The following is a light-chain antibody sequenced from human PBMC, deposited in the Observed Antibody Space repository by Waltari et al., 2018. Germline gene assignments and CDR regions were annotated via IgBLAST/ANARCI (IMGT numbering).Light chain of an antibody. CDR1: SGDVGGYNY. CDR3: ASYTNSDSEV. Sequence: QSALTQPASVSGSPGQSITISCTGTSGDVGGYNYVSWFQQHPGKVPKLFFSDVSNRPSGVSDRFSGSKSGNTASLTISGLQAEDEASYYCASYTNSDSEVFGGGTKVTVL. J-gene: IGLJ3*02. CDR2: DVS. V-gene: IGLV2-14*01.